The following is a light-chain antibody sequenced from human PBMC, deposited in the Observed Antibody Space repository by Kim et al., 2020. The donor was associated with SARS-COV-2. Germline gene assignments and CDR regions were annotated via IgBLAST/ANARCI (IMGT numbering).Light chain of an antibody. CDR2: DAS. CDR1: QSVSSY. Sequence: LAPGERATLSCRASQSVSSYVAWYQQKPGQAPRLLIYDASNRATGIPARFSGSGSGTDFTLSISSLEPEDFAVYYCQHRSNWPLTFGGGTKVDIK. CDR3: QHRSNWPLT. J-gene: IGKJ4*01. V-gene: IGKV3-11*01.